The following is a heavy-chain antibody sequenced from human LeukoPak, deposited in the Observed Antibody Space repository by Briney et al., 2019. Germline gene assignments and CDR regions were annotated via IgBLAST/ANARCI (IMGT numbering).Heavy chain of an antibody. Sequence: SVKVACKTSGYTFTNYGMHWVRQAPRQSPEWMGWINTGNGNTKSSQKFQDRVTLTRDTSASTAYMELNSLSSEDTAVYYCARVPLDDASRHYYPHWGQGTLVTVSS. CDR3: ARVPLDDASRHYYPH. J-gene: IGHJ1*01. D-gene: IGHD3-10*01. CDR1: GYTFTNYG. V-gene: IGHV1-3*04. CDR2: INTGNGNT.